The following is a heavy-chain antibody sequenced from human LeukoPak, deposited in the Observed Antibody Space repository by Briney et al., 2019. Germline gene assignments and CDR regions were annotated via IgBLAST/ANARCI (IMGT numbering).Heavy chain of an antibody. CDR1: GFTFSSYS. CDR3: ARESTSGSYDGRYYFDY. D-gene: IGHD1-26*01. J-gene: IGHJ4*02. CDR2: ISSSSSYI. Sequence: GGSLRLSCAASGFTFSSYSMNWVRQAPGKGLEWVPSISSSSSYIYYADSVKGRFTISRDNAKNSLYLQMNSLRAEDTAVYYCARESTSGSYDGRYYFDYWGQGTLVTVSS. V-gene: IGHV3-21*01.